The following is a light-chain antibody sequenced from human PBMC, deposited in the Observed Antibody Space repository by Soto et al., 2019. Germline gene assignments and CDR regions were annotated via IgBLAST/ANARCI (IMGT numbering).Light chain of an antibody. CDR1: QGISSY. Sequence: AIRMTQYPSSLSASTGDRVTITCRASQGISSYLAWYQQKPGKAPKLLIYAASTLQSGVPSRFSGSGSGTEFTLTISCLQSEDFATYYCQQYYSYSLTFGGGTKVDIK. V-gene: IGKV1-8*01. CDR3: QQYYSYSLT. CDR2: AAS. J-gene: IGKJ4*01.